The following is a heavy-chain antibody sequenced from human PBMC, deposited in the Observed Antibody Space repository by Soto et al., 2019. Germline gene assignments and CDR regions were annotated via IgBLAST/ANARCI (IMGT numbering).Heavy chain of an antibody. J-gene: IGHJ4*02. CDR1: GYTFTSYG. D-gene: IGHD2-15*01. V-gene: IGHV1-18*01. Sequence: ASVKVSCKXSGYTFTSYGISWVRQAPGQGLEWMGWISAYNGNTNYAQKLQGRVTMTTDTSTSTAHMELRSLRSDDTAVYYCARDVGYCSGGSCDYWGQGPLVTVSS. CDR3: ARDVGYCSGGSCDY. CDR2: ISAYNGNT.